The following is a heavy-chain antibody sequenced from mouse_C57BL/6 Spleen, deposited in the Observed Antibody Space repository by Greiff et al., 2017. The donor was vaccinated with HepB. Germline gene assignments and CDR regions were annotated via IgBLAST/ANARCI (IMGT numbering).Heavy chain of an antibody. V-gene: IGHV5-4*01. CDR3: ARDHGSSYKCDY. Sequence: EVQGVESGGGLVKPGGSLKLSCAASGFTFSSYAMSWVRQTPEKRLEWVATISDGGSYTYYPDNVKGRFTISRDNAKNNLYLQMSHLKSEDTAMYYCARDHGSSYKCDYWGQGTTLTVSS. D-gene: IGHD1-1*01. J-gene: IGHJ2*01. CDR2: ISDGGSYT. CDR1: GFTFSSYA.